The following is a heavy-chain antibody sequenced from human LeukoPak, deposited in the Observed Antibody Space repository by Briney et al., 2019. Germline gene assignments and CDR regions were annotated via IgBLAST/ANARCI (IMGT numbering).Heavy chain of an antibody. V-gene: IGHV3-7*05. J-gene: IGHJ4*02. CDR3: ARGQSWAFDF. CDR2: IKPDGSEK. D-gene: IGHD1-26*01. Sequence: GGSLRLSCAASGFTFSTYWMSWVRQAPGKGLQWVVNIKPDGSEKYYVDSVKGRFTISRDSAKNSVDLQMNSLRVEDTAVYYCARGQSWAFDFWGQGTLVTVSS. CDR1: GFTFSTYW.